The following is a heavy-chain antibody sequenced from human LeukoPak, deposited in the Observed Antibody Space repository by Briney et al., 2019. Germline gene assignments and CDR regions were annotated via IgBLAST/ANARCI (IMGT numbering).Heavy chain of an antibody. CDR3: ARGIRIAVADYYFDY. D-gene: IGHD6-19*01. V-gene: IGHV4-39*07. CDR1: GGSISSSSYY. J-gene: IGHJ4*02. Sequence: PSETLSLTCTVSGGSISSSSYYWGWIRQPPGKGLEWIGSIYYSGSTYYNPSLKSRVTISVGTSKNQFSLKLSSVTAADTAVYYCARGIRIAVADYYFDYWGQGTLVTVSS. CDR2: IYYSGST.